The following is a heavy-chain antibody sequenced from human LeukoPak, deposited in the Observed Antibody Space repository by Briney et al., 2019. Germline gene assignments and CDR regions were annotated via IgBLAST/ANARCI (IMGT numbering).Heavy chain of an antibody. CDR1: GGSISSSNW. V-gene: IGHV4-4*02. D-gene: IGHD3-22*01. Sequence: SETLSLTCAVSGGSISSSNWWSWVRQPPGKGLEWIGEIYHSGSTNYNPSLKSRVTISVDKSKNQFSLKLSSVTAADTAVYYCVRDPLTSDSSGYYLDYWGQGTLVTVSS. CDR3: VRDPLTSDSSGYYLDY. J-gene: IGHJ4*02. CDR2: IYHSGST.